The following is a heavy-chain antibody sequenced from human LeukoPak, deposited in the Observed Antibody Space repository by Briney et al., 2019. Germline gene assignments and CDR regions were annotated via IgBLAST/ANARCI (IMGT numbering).Heavy chain of an antibody. V-gene: IGHV4-61*02. Sequence: SETLSLTCTVSGGSISSGSYYWSWIRQPAGTGLEWIGRIYTSGSTNYNPSLKSRVTISVDTSKNQFSLKLSSVTAADTAVYYCARTTEFDWSIDYWGQGTLVTVSS. J-gene: IGHJ4*02. D-gene: IGHD3-9*01. CDR2: IYTSGST. CDR3: ARTTEFDWSIDY. CDR1: GGSISSGSYY.